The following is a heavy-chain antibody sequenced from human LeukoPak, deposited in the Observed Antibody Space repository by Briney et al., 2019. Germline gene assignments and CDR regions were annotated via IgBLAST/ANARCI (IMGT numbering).Heavy chain of an antibody. Sequence: GGSLRLSCAASGFTFSDYYMSWIRQAPGKGLEWVSYISSSGSTIYYADSVKGRFTISRDNAKNSLYLQMNSLRAEDTAVYYCARISSGYQYYYYMDVWGKGTTVTVSS. V-gene: IGHV3-11*04. CDR1: GFTFSDYY. CDR2: ISSSGSTI. D-gene: IGHD5-12*01. CDR3: ARISSGYQYYYYMDV. J-gene: IGHJ6*03.